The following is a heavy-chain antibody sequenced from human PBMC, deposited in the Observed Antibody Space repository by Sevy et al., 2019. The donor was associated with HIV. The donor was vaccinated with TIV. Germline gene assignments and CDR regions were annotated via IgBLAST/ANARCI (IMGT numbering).Heavy chain of an antibody. CDR3: AADNRPNAMPYYYYGMDV. V-gene: IGHV1-58*01. J-gene: IGHJ6*02. CDR2: IVVGSGNT. CDR1: GFTFTSSD. Sequence: ASVKVSCKASGFTFTSSDVQWVRQARGERLEWIGGIVVGSGNTNYAQKFQERVTITRDMSTSTAYMELSSLRSEDTAVYYCAADNRPNAMPYYYYGMDVWGQGTTVTVSS. D-gene: IGHD2-2*01.